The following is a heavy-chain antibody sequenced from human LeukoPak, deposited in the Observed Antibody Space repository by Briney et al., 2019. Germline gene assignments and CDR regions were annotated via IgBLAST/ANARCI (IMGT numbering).Heavy chain of an antibody. D-gene: IGHD3-22*01. V-gene: IGHV3-15*01. J-gene: IGHJ4*02. CDR3: TTDPYYYDSSGYYYARYYFDY. CDR2: IKSKTDGGTT. CDR1: GFTFSNAW. Sequence: GGSLRLSCAASGFTFSNAWMSWVRQAPGKGLEWVGRIKSKTDGGTTDYAAPVKGRFTTSRDDSKNTLYLQMNSLKTEDTAVYYCTTDPYYYDSSGYYYARYYFDYWGQGTLVTVSS.